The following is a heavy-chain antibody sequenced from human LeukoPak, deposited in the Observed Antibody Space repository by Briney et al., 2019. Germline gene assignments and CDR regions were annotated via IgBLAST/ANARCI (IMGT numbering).Heavy chain of an antibody. J-gene: IGHJ4*02. CDR3: ARDPGGRWLQLSYGPDY. D-gene: IGHD5-24*01. CDR1: GYTFTSYA. Sequence: ASVKVSCKASGYTFTSYAMNWVRQAPGQGLEWMGWINTNTGNPTYAQGFTGRFVSSLDTSVSTAYLQISSLKAEDTAVYYCARDPGGRWLQLSYGPDYWGQGTLVTVSS. CDR2: INTNTGNP. V-gene: IGHV7-4-1*02.